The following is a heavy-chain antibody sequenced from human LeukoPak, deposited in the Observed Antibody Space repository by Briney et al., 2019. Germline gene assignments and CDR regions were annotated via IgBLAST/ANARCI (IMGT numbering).Heavy chain of an antibody. D-gene: IGHD3-10*01. Sequence: ASVKVSCKASGYTFTSYDINWVRQATGQGLEWMGWMNPNSGNTGYAQKFQGRVTMTRNTSISTAYMELSSLRSEDTAVYYCARVMLWFGESSNDAFDIWGQGTMVTVSS. V-gene: IGHV1-8*01. J-gene: IGHJ3*02. CDR1: GYTFTSYD. CDR3: ARVMLWFGESSNDAFDI. CDR2: MNPNSGNT.